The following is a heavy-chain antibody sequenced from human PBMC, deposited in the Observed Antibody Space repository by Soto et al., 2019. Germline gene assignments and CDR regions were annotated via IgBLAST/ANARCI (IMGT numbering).Heavy chain of an antibody. CDR3: ARSVAARRVEDWFDP. J-gene: IGHJ5*02. CDR1: GFTVSSNY. Sequence: GGSLRLSCAASGFTVSSNYMSWVRQAPGKGLEWVSVIYSGGSTYYADSVKGRFTISRDNSKNTLYLQMNSLRAEDTAVYYCARSVAARRVEDWFDPWGQGTLVTVSS. V-gene: IGHV3-53*01. D-gene: IGHD6-6*01. CDR2: IYSGGST.